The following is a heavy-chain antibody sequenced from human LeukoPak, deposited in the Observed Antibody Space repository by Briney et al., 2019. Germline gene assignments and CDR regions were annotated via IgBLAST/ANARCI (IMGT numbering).Heavy chain of an antibody. D-gene: IGHD6-13*01. J-gene: IGHJ3*02. CDR2: IYHSGST. CDR1: GGSISSSNW. V-gene: IGHV4-4*02. CDR3: ARGGIAAAGAFDI. Sequence: PSETLSLTCAVSGGSISSSNWWSWVRQPPGKGLEWIGEIYHSGSTNYNPSPKSRVTISVDKSKNQFSLKLSSVTAADTAVYYCARGGIAAAGAFDIWGQGTMVTVSS.